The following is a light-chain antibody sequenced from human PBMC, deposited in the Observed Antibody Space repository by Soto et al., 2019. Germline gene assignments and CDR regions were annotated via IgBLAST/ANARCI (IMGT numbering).Light chain of an antibody. J-gene: IGKJ2*01. CDR1: QSISTL. CDR3: QQYKSPPYT. Sequence: DIQMNQSPSTLSASVGDRVTITCRASQSISTLLAWYQQKPGKAPKLLIYDASSLENGDPARFSGRGSGTEFTLAISSLQPDDYATYYCQQYKSPPYTFGQGTRLEIK. V-gene: IGKV1-5*01. CDR2: DAS.